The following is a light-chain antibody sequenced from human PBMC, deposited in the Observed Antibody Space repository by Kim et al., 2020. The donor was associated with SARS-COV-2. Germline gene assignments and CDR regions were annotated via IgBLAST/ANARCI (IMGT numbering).Light chain of an antibody. J-gene: IGKJ5*01. Sequence: AVVGDRVTITRRASQDIRNDLVLDQQNPGRAPKRLIYGASTLQSGVPSRFSGSGSGAEFTRKVSGVQPEDCATYFCLQHSTYPITFWQGTRLESK. CDR2: GAS. V-gene: IGKV1-17*01. CDR1: QDIRND. CDR3: LQHSTYPIT.